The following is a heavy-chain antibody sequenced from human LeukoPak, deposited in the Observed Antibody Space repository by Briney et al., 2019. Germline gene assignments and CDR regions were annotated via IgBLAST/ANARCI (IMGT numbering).Heavy chain of an antibody. CDR2: INTNTGNP. CDR1: GYTSTSYA. CDR3: ARDMEQLAWHWFDP. D-gene: IGHD6-6*01. J-gene: IGHJ5*02. Sequence: ASVKVSCKASGYTSTSYAMNWVRQAPGQGLEWMGWINTNTGNPTYAQGFTGRFVFSLDTSVSTAYLQISSLKAEDTAVYYCARDMEQLAWHWFDPWGQGTLVTDSS. V-gene: IGHV7-4-1*02.